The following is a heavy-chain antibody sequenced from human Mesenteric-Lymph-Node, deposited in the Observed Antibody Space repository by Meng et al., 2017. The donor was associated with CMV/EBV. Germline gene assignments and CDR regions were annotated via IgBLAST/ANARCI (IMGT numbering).Heavy chain of an antibody. CDR3: AGSGYSYEFDY. D-gene: IGHD5-18*01. Sequence: GAVSGGSVSSGDYSWSWVRQPPGKGLEWIGYIYHSGSANYNPSLKSRATISVDRSKNQFSLKLSSVTAADTAVYYCAGSGYSYEFDYWGRGTLVTVSS. V-gene: IGHV4-30-2*01. J-gene: IGHJ4*02. CDR2: IYHSGSA. CDR1: GGSVSSGDYS.